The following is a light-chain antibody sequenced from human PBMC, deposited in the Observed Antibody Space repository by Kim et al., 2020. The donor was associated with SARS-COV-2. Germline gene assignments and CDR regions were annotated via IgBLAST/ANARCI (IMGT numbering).Light chain of an antibody. J-gene: IGLJ2*01. Sequence: SSELTQDPAVSVALGQTVRITCQGDSLRSYYPTWYQQKPRQAPVLVIYGRNNRPSGIPDRFSGSASGNTASLTISGAQAEDEADFYCQSRDSGGSVIFGGGTQLSVL. CDR1: SLRSYY. CDR2: GRN. V-gene: IGLV3-19*01. CDR3: QSRDSGGSVI.